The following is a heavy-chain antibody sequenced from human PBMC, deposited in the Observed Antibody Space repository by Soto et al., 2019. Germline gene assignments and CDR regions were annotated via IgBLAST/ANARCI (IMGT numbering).Heavy chain of an antibody. Sequence: PEGSLRLSCAASGFTFSSYAMHWVRQAPGKGLEWVAFLSYDVSNKYFAVSVKGRFTISRDNSKNLLFLQMNSLRAEDTVVFYCARDPLWGTAMVLWYFDLWGRGTLVTVSS. D-gene: IGHD5-18*01. CDR1: GFTFSSYA. CDR3: ARDPLWGTAMVLWYFDL. CDR2: LSYDVSNK. V-gene: IGHV3-30-3*01. J-gene: IGHJ2*01.